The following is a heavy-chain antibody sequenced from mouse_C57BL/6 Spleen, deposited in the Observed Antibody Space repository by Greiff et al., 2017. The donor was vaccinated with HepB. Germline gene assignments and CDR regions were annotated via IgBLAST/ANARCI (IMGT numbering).Heavy chain of an antibody. CDR1: GYTFTSYW. Sequence: VQLQQPGAELVKPGASVKLSCKASGYTFTSYWMHWVKQRPGQGLEWIGMIHPNSGSTNYNEKFKSKATLTVDKSSSTAYMQLSSLTSEDSAVYYCARYYYGSFYYFDYWGQGTTLTVSS. D-gene: IGHD1-1*01. CDR3: ARYYYGSFYYFDY. V-gene: IGHV1-64*01. J-gene: IGHJ2*01. CDR2: IHPNSGST.